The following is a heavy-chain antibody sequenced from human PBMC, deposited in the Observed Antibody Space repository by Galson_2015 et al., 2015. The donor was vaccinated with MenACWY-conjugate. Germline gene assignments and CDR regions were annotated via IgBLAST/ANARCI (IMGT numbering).Heavy chain of an antibody. J-gene: IGHJ6*02. Sequence: QSGAAVKKPRESLKISCKASGYNFITYWIGWVRQVPGKGLEWVGLISPIDSKTRYSPAFEGRVTISAANSSTTAHLQWNSLQASDTDMYYWARHHPGGRGMDVWGQGTTVTVSS. CDR3: ARHHPGGRGMDV. D-gene: IGHD1-26*01. CDR2: ISPIDSKT. CDR1: GYNFITYW. V-gene: IGHV5-51*01.